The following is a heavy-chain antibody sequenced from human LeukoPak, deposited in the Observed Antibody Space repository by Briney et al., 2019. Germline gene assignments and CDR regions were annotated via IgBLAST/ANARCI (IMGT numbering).Heavy chain of an antibody. Sequence: GASVKVSCKASGGTFSSYAISWVRQAPGQGLEWMGWISAYNGNTNYAQKLQGRVTMTTDTSTSTAYMELRSLRSDDTAVYYCARIPIGYCSGGSCYGEYFQHWGQGTLVTVSS. J-gene: IGHJ1*01. CDR2: ISAYNGNT. CDR1: GGTFSSYA. D-gene: IGHD2-15*01. CDR3: ARIPIGYCSGGSCYGEYFQH. V-gene: IGHV1-18*01.